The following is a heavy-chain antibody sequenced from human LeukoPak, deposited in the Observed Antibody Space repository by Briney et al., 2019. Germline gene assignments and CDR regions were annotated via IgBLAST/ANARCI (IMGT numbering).Heavy chain of an antibody. V-gene: IGHV3-11*06. J-gene: IGHJ3*02. CDR2: ISSSSSYT. CDR3: ARGGSPPEALGDAFDI. D-gene: IGHD1-26*01. CDR1: GFTFSDYY. Sequence: PGGSLRLSCAASGFTFSDYYMSWIRQAPGKGLEWVSYISSSSSYTNYADSVKGRFTISRDNAKNSLYLQMNSLRAGDTAVYYCARGGSPPEALGDAFDIWGQGTMVTVSS.